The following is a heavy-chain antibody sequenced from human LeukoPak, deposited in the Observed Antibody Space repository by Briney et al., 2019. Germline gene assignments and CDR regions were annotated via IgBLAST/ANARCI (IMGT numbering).Heavy chain of an antibody. V-gene: IGHV1-69*04. CDR1: GGTFSSYA. D-gene: IGHD4-17*01. CDR2: IIPILGIA. CDR3: ARGRTVTTAYYFDY. Sequence: ASVKVSCKASGGTFSSYAISWVRQAPGQGLEWMGRIIPILGIANYEQKFQGRVTITVDKSTSTAYMELSSLRSEDTAVYYCARGRTVTTAYYFDYWGQGTLVTVSS. J-gene: IGHJ4*02.